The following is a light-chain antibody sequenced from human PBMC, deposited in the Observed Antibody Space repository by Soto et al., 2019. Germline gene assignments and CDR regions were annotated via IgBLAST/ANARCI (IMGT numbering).Light chain of an antibody. Sequence: EIFLTQSPGTLSLSPFERATLSFISSQTVNNNYVAWYQQKPGQAPRLLIYAAFTRHTGISDRFNGSGSGTDFVLTINRLEPEDSAVYFCQQYDGPPLTFGPGTKVDIK. J-gene: IGKJ3*01. CDR2: AAF. CDR3: QQYDGPPLT. CDR1: QTVNNNY. V-gene: IGKV3-20*01.